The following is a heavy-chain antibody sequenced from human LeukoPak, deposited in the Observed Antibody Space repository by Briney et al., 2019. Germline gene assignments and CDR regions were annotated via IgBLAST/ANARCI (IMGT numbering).Heavy chain of an antibody. V-gene: IGHV1-18*01. J-gene: IGHJ4*02. Sequence: GASVKVSCKASGYTFTSYGISWVRQAPGQGLEWMGWISAYNGNTNYAQKFQGRVTITADESTSTAYMELSSLRSEDTAVYYCANRPTVTNEYFDYWGQGTLVTVSS. CDR2: ISAYNGNT. D-gene: IGHD4-17*01. CDR1: GYTFTSYG. CDR3: ANRPTVTNEYFDY.